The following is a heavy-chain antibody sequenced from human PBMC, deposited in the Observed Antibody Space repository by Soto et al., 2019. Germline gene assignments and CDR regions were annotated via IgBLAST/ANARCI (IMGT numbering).Heavy chain of an antibody. J-gene: IGHJ4*02. CDR1: GFTFTYAW. V-gene: IGHV3-15*01. CDR2: IKSKTDGGTT. CDR3: IYYYDSGTYFHVDY. Sequence: PGGSLRLSCAASGFTFTYAWIYWVRQAPGKGLEWVGRIKSKTDGGTTDHAAPVKGRFAISRDDSQNTVYLQMNSLKSEDSAVYYCIYYYDSGTYFHVDYWGQGTLVTVSS. D-gene: IGHD3-22*01.